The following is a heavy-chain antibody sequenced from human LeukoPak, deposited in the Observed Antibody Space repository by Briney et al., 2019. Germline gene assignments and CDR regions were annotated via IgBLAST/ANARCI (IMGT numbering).Heavy chain of an antibody. J-gene: IGHJ5*02. Sequence: GGSLRLSCTASGFTVSGTLMDWVRQAPGKGLEWVSVIYDDDRTVYTDSVKGRFTISRDNSKNMVYLQVNSLRPEDSAVYYCTRDRAGTQLWVEFDLWGPGTLVTVSS. V-gene: IGHV3-53*05. CDR3: TRDRAGTQLWVEFDL. CDR1: GFTVSGTL. D-gene: IGHD5-18*01. CDR2: IYDDDRT.